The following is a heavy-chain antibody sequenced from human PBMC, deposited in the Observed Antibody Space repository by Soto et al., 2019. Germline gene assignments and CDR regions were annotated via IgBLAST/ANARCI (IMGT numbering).Heavy chain of an antibody. Sequence: GGSLRLSCAASGFTFSNYAMRWVRQAPGKGLEWVSAISGSGGSTYYADSVKGRFTISRDNSKNTLYLQMNSLRDEDTAVYYCARDGGKQLVFDSWGQGTLVTVSS. V-gene: IGHV3-23*01. D-gene: IGHD6-13*01. J-gene: IGHJ4*02. CDR2: ISGSGGST. CDR1: GFTFSNYA. CDR3: ARDGGKQLVFDS.